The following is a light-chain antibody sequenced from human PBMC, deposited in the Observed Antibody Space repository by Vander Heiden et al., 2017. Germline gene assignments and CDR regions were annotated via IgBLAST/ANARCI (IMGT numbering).Light chain of an antibody. Sequence: DIVLTQTPLSLSVTPGQPSSISSKSSQSLLHSDGTTYLSWYLQKPGQHPQLLSYEVSNRRSGGPDRVSGSGSGTDCTLKISRVEDEDVGVYYCMQSIQLPLTFGGGTKVEIK. CDR1: QSLLHSDGTTY. CDR2: EVS. J-gene: IGKJ4*01. CDR3: MQSIQLPLT. V-gene: IGKV2D-29*01.